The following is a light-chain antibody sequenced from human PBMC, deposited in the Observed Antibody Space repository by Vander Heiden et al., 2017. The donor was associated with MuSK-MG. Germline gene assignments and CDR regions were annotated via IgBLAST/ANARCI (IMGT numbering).Light chain of an antibody. CDR2: QDN. CDR1: KLGDKY. Sequence: SYELTQPPSVSVPPGQTASITCSGHKLGDKYACWYQQNPGQSPVLVIYQDNKRPSGIPERFSASNSGDTATMTISGTQTMDEADYYCQAWDSSTVVFGGGTKLTVL. CDR3: QAWDSSTVV. V-gene: IGLV3-1*01. J-gene: IGLJ2*01.